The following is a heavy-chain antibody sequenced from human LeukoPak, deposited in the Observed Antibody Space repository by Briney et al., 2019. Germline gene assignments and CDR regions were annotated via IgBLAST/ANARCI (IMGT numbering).Heavy chain of an antibody. D-gene: IGHD2-2*01. CDR2: IYYSGST. J-gene: IGHJ5*02. CDR3: ARGLVPAANNWFDP. Sequence: SETLSLTCAVSGGSISSGGYSWSWIRQPPGKGLEWIGYIYYSGSTYYNPSLKSRVTISVDTSKNQFSLKLSSVTAADTAVYYCARGLVPAANNWFDPWGQGTLVTVSS. CDR1: GGSISSGGYS. V-gene: IGHV4-30-4*07.